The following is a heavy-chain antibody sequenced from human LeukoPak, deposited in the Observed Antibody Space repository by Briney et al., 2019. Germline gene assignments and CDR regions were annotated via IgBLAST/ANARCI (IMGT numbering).Heavy chain of an antibody. V-gene: IGHV1-69*04. CDR1: GGTFSSYA. D-gene: IGHD3-10*01. CDR2: IIPILGIA. CDR3: ARDTITMVRGVINGCYYYGMDV. Sequence: SVKVSCKASGGTFSSYAISWVRQAPGQGLEWMGRIIPILGIANYAQKFQGRVTITADKSTSTAYMELSSLRSEDTAVYYCARDTITMVRGVINGCYYYGMDVWGQGTTVTVSS. J-gene: IGHJ6*02.